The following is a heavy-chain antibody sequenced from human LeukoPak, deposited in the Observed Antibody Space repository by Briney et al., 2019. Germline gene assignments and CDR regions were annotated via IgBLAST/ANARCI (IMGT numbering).Heavy chain of an antibody. CDR3: ARDLEYSSPY. J-gene: IGHJ4*02. V-gene: IGHV1-69*01. Sequence: SVKVSCKASGGTFSNYAISWVRQAPGQGLEWMGGIIPMFGTVNYAQRFQGRVTITADESTSTAYIELSSLRSEDTAVYYCARDLEYSSPYWGQGTLVTVSS. CDR1: GGTFSNYA. CDR2: IIPMFGTV. D-gene: IGHD6-13*01.